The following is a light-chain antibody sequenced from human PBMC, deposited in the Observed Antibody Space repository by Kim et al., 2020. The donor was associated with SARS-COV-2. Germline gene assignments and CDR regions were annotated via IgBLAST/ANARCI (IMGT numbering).Light chain of an antibody. CDR2: GAS. CDR1: RSVRSS. CDR3: QQYGYLPRT. V-gene: IGKV3-15*01. Sequence: VSPGKRATLSCRASRSVRSSLAWYQQKPGQAPRLLFSGASTRAAGVPARFSGSGSGTEFSLTIASLQSEDFAVYYCQQYGYLPRTFGQGTKVDIK. J-gene: IGKJ1*01.